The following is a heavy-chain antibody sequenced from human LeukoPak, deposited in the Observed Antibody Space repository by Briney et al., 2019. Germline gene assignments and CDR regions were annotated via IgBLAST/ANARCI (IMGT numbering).Heavy chain of an antibody. J-gene: IGHJ6*02. V-gene: IGHV3-23*01. CDR1: GFTFSRYA. CDR2: FGNSA. D-gene: IGHD1-26*01. CDR3: ANHGVYSGSYSMDV. Sequence: GGSLRLSRAASGFTFSRYAMSWVRQAPGKGLEWVSTFGNSAHYADSVKGRFTISRDNSKNTLYLQMNSLRADDTAVYYCANHGVYSGSYSMDVWGQGTTVIVSS.